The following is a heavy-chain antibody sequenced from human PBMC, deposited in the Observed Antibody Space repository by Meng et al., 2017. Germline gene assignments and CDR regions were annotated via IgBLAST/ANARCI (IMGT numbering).Heavy chain of an antibody. CDR3: ARDVVGAIIIARGDY. CDR2: IYHSGST. D-gene: IGHD1-26*01. J-gene: IGHJ4*02. CDR1: GGSISSSNW. V-gene: IGHV4-4*02. Sequence: QVPVAGSGPGLVTPSGTLSLPCAVSGGSISSSNWWSWVRQPPGKGLEWIGEIYHSGSTNYNPSLKSRVTISVDKSKNQFSLKLSSVTAADTAVYYCARDVVGAIIIARGDYWGQGTLVTVSS.